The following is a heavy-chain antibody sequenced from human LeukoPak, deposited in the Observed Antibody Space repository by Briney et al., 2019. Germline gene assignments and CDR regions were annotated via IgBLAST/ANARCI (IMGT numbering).Heavy chain of an antibody. CDR2: IRYDGSNK. J-gene: IGHJ4*02. V-gene: IGHV3-30*02. CDR3: AKAPRRYCTNGVCYYFDY. Sequence: GGSLRLSCAASGFTFSSYGMHWVRQAPGKGLEWVVFIRYDGSNKYYADSVKGRFTISRDNSKNTLYLQRNSLRAEDTAVYYCAKAPRRYCTNGVCYYFDYWGQGTLVTVSS. CDR1: GFTFSSYG. D-gene: IGHD2-8*01.